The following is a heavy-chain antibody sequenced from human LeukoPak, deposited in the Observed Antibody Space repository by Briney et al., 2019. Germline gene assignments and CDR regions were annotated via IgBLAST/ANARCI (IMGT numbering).Heavy chain of an antibody. D-gene: IGHD3-22*01. V-gene: IGHV3-15*07. CDR2: IKGSTDGETT. CDR1: GFTFSNAW. CDR3: STAYYYDSSGKY. Sequence: PGGSLRLSCVASGFTFSNAWMNWVRQAPGKGLEWVGRIKGSTDGETTDHAAPVNGRFTISRDDSKNTLYLQMNSLKTEDTAVYYCSTAYYYDSSGKYWGQGTLVTVSS. J-gene: IGHJ4*02.